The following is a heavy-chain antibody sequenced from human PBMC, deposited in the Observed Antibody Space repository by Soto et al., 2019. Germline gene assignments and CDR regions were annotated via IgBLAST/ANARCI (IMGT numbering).Heavy chain of an antibody. V-gene: IGHV3-33*01. J-gene: IGHJ6*02. D-gene: IGHD7-27*01. Sequence: GGSLRLSCAASGFTFSSYGMHWVRQAPGKGLEWVAVIWYDGSNKYYADSVKGRFTISRDNSKNTLYLQMNSLRAEDTAVYYCARDLWGKAINYYYYGMDVWGQGTTVTVSS. CDR3: ARDLWGKAINYYYYGMDV. CDR2: IWYDGSNK. CDR1: GFTFSSYG.